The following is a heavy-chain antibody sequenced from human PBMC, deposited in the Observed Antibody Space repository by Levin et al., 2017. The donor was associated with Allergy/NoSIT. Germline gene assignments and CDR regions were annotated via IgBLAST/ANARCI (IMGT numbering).Heavy chain of an antibody. V-gene: IGHV3-30*18. CDR1: GFTFSSYG. CDR3: AKLPIYDFWSGASFDY. Sequence: LSLPCAASGFTFSSYGMHWVRQAPGKGLEWVAVISYDGSNKYYADSVKGRFTISRDNSKNTLYLQMNSLRAEDTAVYYCAKLPIYDFWSGASFDYWGQGTLVTVSS. J-gene: IGHJ4*02. D-gene: IGHD3-3*01. CDR2: ISYDGSNK.